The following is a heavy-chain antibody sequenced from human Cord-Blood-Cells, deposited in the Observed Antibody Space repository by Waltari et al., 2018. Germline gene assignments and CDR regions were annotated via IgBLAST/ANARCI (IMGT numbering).Heavy chain of an antibody. CDR3: ARESVAAAGPFDY. CDR1: GGSISSSSYY. J-gene: IGHJ4*02. Sequence: QLQLQESGPGLVKPSETLSLTRTVSGGSISSSSYYWGWIRQPPGKGLEWIGSIYYSGSTYYNPSLKSRVTISVDTSKNQFSLKLSSVTAADTAVYYCARESVAAAGPFDYWGQGTLVTVSS. D-gene: IGHD6-13*01. V-gene: IGHV4-39*07. CDR2: IYYSGST.